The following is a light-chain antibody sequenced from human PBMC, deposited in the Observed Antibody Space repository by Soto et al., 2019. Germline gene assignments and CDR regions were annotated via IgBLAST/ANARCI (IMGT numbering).Light chain of an antibody. V-gene: IGKV1-5*03. Sequence: IHMTQSPSTLSASVGDRVTITCRASQSISTWLAWYQQKPGKAPKLLIYKASSLESGVPSRFSGSGSGTEFTLTISSLQPDDFATYYCQQYNTYSKWTFGQGTKWIS. CDR3: QQYNTYSKWT. CDR2: KAS. CDR1: QSISTW. J-gene: IGKJ1*01.